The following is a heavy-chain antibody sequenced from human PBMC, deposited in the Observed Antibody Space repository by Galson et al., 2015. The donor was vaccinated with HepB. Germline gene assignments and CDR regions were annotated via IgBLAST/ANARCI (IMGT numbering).Heavy chain of an antibody. CDR1: GYTFTGYY. J-gene: IGHJ4*02. Sequence: SVKVSCKASGYTFTGYYMHWVRQAPGQGLEWMGWINAGNGNTKYSQKFQGRVTITRDTSASTAYMELSSLRSEDTAVYYCARAPYDSSGYYHDYWGQGTLVTVSS. V-gene: IGHV1-3*01. CDR2: INAGNGNT. CDR3: ARAPYDSSGYYHDY. D-gene: IGHD3-22*01.